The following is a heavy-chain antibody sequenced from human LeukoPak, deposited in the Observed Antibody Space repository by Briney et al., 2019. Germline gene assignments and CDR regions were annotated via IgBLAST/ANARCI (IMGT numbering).Heavy chain of an antibody. CDR3: ARHPKNYYTSSGYYDY. J-gene: IGHJ4*02. CDR1: GYSISSGYY. CDR2: IYYSGST. D-gene: IGHD3-22*01. Sequence: SETLSLTCTVSGYSISSGYYWGWIRQPPGKGLEWIGSIYYSGSTYYNPSLKSRVTMSVDTSKNHFSLKLGSVTAADTAVYYCARHPKNYYTSSGYYDYWGQGTLVTVSS. V-gene: IGHV4-38-2*02.